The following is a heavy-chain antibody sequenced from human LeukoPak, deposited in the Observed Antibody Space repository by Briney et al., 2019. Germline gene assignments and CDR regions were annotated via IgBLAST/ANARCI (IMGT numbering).Heavy chain of an antibody. V-gene: IGHV4-59*01. CDR1: GGSISSYY. J-gene: IGHJ4*02. CDR2: IYYSGST. D-gene: IGHD6-19*01. Sequence: PSETLSLTCTVSGGSISSYYWSWIQQPPGKGLEWIGYIYYSGSTNYNPSLKSRVTISVDTSKNQFSLKLSSVTAADTAVYYCARVNSGWYFDYWGQGTLVTVSS. CDR3: ARVNSGWYFDY.